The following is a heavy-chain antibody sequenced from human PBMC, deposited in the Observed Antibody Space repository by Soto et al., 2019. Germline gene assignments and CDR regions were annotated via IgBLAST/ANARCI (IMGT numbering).Heavy chain of an antibody. D-gene: IGHD2-2*01. V-gene: IGHV1-18*01. Sequence: ASVKVSCKASGYTFTSYGISWVRQAPGQGLEWMGWISAYNGNTNYAQKLQGRVTMTTDTSTSTAYMELRSLRSDDTAVYYCARGRDPSTAYYYYYMDVWGKGTTVTVSS. CDR3: ARGRDPSTAYYYYYMDV. CDR1: GYTFTSYG. J-gene: IGHJ6*03. CDR2: ISAYNGNT.